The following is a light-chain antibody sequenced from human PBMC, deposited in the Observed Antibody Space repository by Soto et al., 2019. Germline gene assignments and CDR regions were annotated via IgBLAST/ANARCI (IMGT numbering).Light chain of an antibody. J-gene: IGKJ1*01. V-gene: IGKV3-15*01. Sequence: EIVMTQSPATLSVSPGERATLSCRASQSVSSNLAWYQQKPGQAPRLLIYGASTRATGIPARFSGSGSGTEFTLTISSLQSEDCAVYYCEQYNNWPPWTFGQGTKVDSK. CDR1: QSVSSN. CDR3: EQYNNWPPWT. CDR2: GAS.